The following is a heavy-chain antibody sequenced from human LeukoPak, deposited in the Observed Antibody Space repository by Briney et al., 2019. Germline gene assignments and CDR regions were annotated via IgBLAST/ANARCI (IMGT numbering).Heavy chain of an antibody. V-gene: IGHV1-69*05. D-gene: IGHD6-19*01. J-gene: IGHJ3*02. CDR3: ARYSSGWPGGAFDI. CDR2: IIPIFGTA. CDR1: GGTFSSYA. Sequence: ASVKVSCKASGGTFSSYAISWVRQAPGQGLEWMGGIIPIFGTANYAQKFQGRVTITTDESTSTAYMELSSLRSEDTAVYYCARYSSGWPGGAFDIWGQGTMVTVSS.